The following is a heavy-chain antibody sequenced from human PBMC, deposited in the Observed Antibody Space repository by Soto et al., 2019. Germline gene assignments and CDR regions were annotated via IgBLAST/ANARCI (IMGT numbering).Heavy chain of an antibody. J-gene: IGHJ4*02. CDR2: IIPMFGTP. D-gene: IGHD5-12*01. CDR1: GGTFSSYT. Sequence: QVQLVQSGAEVKKPGSSVKVSCKASGGTFSSYTITWVRQAPGQGLEWMGGIIPMFGTPNYAQKFQGRVTIFADGSTSTAYMELSSLRSEDTAVYYCAPAYGDGYNEFASRGQGTLVSVSS. V-gene: IGHV1-69*12. CDR3: APAYGDGYNEFAS.